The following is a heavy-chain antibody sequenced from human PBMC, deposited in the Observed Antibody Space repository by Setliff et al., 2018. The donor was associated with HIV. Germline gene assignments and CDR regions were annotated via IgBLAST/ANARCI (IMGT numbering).Heavy chain of an antibody. CDR1: GYTFTSSD. Sequence: ASVKVSCKASGYTFTSSDINWVRQATGQGLEWMGWMNPNSGNTGYAQKFQGRVTITTDESTSTAYMELSSLRSEDTAVYYCARVGEYSYKDWGQGTLVTVSS. D-gene: IGHD5-18*01. CDR2: MNPNSGNT. J-gene: IGHJ4*02. CDR3: ARVGEYSYKD. V-gene: IGHV1-8*01.